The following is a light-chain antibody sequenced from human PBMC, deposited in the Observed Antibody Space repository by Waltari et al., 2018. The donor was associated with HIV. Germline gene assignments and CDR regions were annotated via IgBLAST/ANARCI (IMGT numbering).Light chain of an antibody. CDR2: WAS. CDR1: QTVLHSSSNKNH. CDR3: QQYYSFPLT. J-gene: IGKJ4*01. V-gene: IGKV4-1*01. Sequence: DIAMTQSPDSPAVSLGEKVTINFKSSQTVLHSSSNKNHLAWYQQKAGQRPKLLIYWASTRESGVPDRFIGSGSGTYFSLTIGSLQAEDVAVYYCQQYYSFPLTFGGGTAVEIK.